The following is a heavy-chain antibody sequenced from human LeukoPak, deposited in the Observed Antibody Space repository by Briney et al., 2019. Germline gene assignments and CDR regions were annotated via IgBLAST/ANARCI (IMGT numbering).Heavy chain of an antibody. D-gene: IGHD4-17*01. CDR2: IYHSGST. CDR1: GGSISSGGYS. Sequence: SETLSLTCAVSGGSISSGGYSWSWIRQPPGRGLEWIGYIYHSGSTYYNPSLKSRVTISVDRSKNQFSLKLSSVTAADTAVYYCAGTTTVTTSWYNWFDPWGQGTLVTVSS. V-gene: IGHV4-30-2*01. J-gene: IGHJ5*02. CDR3: AGTTTVTTSWYNWFDP.